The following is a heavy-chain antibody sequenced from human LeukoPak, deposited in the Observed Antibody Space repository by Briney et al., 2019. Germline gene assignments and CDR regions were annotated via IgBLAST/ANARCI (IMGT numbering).Heavy chain of an antibody. CDR2: IYSGGST. V-gene: IGHV3-66*01. CDR3: AKEHYGDSYYFDY. CDR1: GFTVSSNY. Sequence: PGGSLRLSCAASGFTVSSNYMSWVRQAPGKGLEWVSVIYSGGSTYYADSVKGRLTISRDNSKNTLYLQMNSLRAEDTAVYYCAKEHYGDSYYFDYWGQGTLVTVSS. D-gene: IGHD4-17*01. J-gene: IGHJ4*02.